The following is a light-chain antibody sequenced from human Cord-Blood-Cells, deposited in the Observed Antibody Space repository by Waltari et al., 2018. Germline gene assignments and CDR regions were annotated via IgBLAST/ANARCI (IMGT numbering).Light chain of an antibody. V-gene: IGLV3-25*03. Sequence: SYELTQPPSVSVSPGQTARITCSGDALPKQYAYWYQQMPGQAPVLVIYKDSERPSGIPERFSGSSSGTTVTLTISGVQAEDEADYYCQSADSSGTWVFGGGTKLTVL. CDR2: KDS. J-gene: IGLJ3*02. CDR1: ALPKQY. CDR3: QSADSSGTWV.